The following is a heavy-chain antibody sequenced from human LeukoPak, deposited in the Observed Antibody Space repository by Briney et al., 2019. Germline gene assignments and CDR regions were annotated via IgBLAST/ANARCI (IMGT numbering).Heavy chain of an antibody. D-gene: IGHD4-11*01. V-gene: IGHV1-2*02. CDR2: INPNSGGT. CDR3: ARGKRAAPSNYVSSFRYYFDY. J-gene: IGHJ4*02. Sequence: APVKVSCKASGYTFTGYYMHWVRQAPGQGLEWMGWINPNSGGTNYAQKFQGRVTMTRDTSISTAYMELSRLRSDDTAVYYCARGKRAAPSNYVSSFRYYFDYWGQGTLVTVSS. CDR1: GYTFTGYY.